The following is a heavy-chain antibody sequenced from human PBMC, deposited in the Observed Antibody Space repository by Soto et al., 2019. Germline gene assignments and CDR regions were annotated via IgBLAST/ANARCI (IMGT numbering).Heavy chain of an antibody. CDR1: GGTFSSYT. CDR3: ARDDPQGDSIAAAY. Sequence: ASVQVSCKASGGTFSSYTISWVRQAPGQGLEWMGRIIPILGIANYAQKFQGRVTITADKSTSTAYMELSSLRSEDTAVYYCARDDPQGDSIAAAYWGQGTLVTVSS. J-gene: IGHJ4*02. V-gene: IGHV1-69*04. D-gene: IGHD6-13*01. CDR2: IIPILGIA.